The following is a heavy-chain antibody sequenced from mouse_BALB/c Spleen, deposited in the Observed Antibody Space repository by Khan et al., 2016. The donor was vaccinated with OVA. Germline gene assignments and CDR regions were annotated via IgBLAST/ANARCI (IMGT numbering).Heavy chain of an antibody. CDR2: IHSSGST. D-gene: IGHD2-1*01. CDR1: GYSITSGYS. V-gene: IGHV3-1*02. CDR3: ARWSISYGNYGGFAY. Sequence: EVQLQESGPDLVKPSQSLSLTCTVTGYSITSGYSWHWIRQFPGNKLEWMGYIHSSGSTNYNPSLKSRISITRDTSKNQFFLQLNYVNTEDTATYYCARWSISYGNYGGFAYWGQGTLVTVSA. J-gene: IGHJ3*01.